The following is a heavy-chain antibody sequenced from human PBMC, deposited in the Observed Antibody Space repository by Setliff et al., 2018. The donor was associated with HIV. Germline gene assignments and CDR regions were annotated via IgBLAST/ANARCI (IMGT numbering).Heavy chain of an antibody. CDR1: GDKFGSFD. CDR3: ARGIDILVKMGIYYHYMDV. J-gene: IGHJ6*03. V-gene: IGHV1-8*01. D-gene: IGHD2-15*01. Sequence: ASVKVSCKTSGDKFGSFDINWVRQASGQGLEWVGWVYASTGHTAYARKFEGRVTMTWDPSTGIGYMEPNSLRADDTAVYYCARGIDILVKMGIYYHYMDVWGKGTTVTVS. CDR2: VYASTGHT.